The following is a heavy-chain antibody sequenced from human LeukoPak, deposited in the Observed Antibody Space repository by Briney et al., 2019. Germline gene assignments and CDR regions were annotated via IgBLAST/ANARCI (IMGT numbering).Heavy chain of an antibody. J-gene: IGHJ4*02. CDR1: RFTFSNYL. D-gene: IGHD6-6*01. CDR3: ASGQQLGY. Sequence: PGGSLTLSCAASRFTFSNYLISWVRQAPGKGLAWVGNIKQDGSEKYYVDSVKGRFTITRDNAKNSLYLQMDSRRAEDTAVYYCASGQQLGYWGQGTLVTVSS. CDR2: IKQDGSEK. V-gene: IGHV3-7*01.